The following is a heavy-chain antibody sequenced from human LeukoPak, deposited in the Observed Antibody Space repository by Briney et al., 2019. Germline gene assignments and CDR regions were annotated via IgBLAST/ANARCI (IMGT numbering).Heavy chain of an antibody. Sequence: SETLSLICTVSGGSISSSSYYWGWIRQPPGKGLEWIGLISKSGTTNYNPSHKSRVTISIDTTKNQFSLKLTSVTAADTAVYYCARLLGPLDYVWGSSRSKWGQGTLVTVSS. CDR3: ARLLGPLDYVWGSSRSK. V-gene: IGHV4-39*07. CDR2: ISKSGTT. CDR1: GGSISSSSYY. J-gene: IGHJ4*02. D-gene: IGHD3-16*02.